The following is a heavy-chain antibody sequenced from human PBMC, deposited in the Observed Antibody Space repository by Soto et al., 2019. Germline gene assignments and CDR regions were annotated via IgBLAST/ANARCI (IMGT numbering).Heavy chain of an antibody. CDR3: ARVDSSDSY. CDR1: GFTFSGHY. J-gene: IGHJ4*02. V-gene: IGHV3-72*01. Sequence: EVQLVESGGGLVQPGGSLRLSCAASGFTFSGHYMDWVRQAPGKGLEWVGRIRNKANSHTTEYAASVKGRYTISRDDSMNSLYLQMNSLKTGDTAVYYCARVDSSDSYWGQGTLVTVSS. CDR2: IRNKANSHTT. D-gene: IGHD3-22*01.